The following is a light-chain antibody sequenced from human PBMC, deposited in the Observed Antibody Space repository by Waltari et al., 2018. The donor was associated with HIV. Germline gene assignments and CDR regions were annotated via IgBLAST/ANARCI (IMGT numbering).Light chain of an antibody. CDR3: ASLTDDNTVM. CDR2: DVH. Sequence: AVTQPASVSGLPRQSTTIPCTGDDSDFSLYKFVSWYQQHSGKPPRLILYDVHCRASGVSDRFSGSMSGNTASLTISGLRAEDEGHYYCASLTDDNTVMFGGGTEVTVL. CDR1: DSDFSLYKF. V-gene: IGLV2-14*03. J-gene: IGLJ3*02.